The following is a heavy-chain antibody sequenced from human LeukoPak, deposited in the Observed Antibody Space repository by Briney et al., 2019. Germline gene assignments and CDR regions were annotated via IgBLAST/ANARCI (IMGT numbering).Heavy chain of an antibody. J-gene: IGHJ5*02. Sequence: PGGSLRLSCAASGFTVSSNYMSWVRQAPGKGLEWVSVIYSGGSTYYADSVKGRFTISRDNSRDTLYLHMQTLRPEDSAVYYCARESGFMMVGEINADNWFDPWGQGTPVTVSS. V-gene: IGHV3-66*02. CDR3: ARESGFMMVGEINADNWFDP. CDR2: IYSGGST. D-gene: IGHD3-3*01. CDR1: GFTVSSNY.